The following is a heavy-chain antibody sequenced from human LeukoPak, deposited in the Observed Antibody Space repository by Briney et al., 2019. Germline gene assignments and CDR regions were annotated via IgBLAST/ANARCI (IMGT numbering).Heavy chain of an antibody. CDR2: ISSSSSHI. CDR1: GFAFSRYS. D-gene: IGHD4-17*01. J-gene: IGHJ4*02. CDR3: ARGAPLNYGDYGDFDY. Sequence: GGSLRLSCAGSGFAFSRYSMNWFRQAPGKGLERVSSISSSSSHIFYADSVKGRFTISRDNAKNSLYLQMNSLRAGDTAVYYCARGAPLNYGDYGDFDYWGQGTLVTVSS. V-gene: IGHV3-21*06.